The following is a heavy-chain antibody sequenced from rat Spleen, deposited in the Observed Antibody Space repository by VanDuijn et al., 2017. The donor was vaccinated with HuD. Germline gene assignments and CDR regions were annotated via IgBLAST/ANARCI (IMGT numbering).Heavy chain of an antibody. CDR3: ARASWDDFDY. V-gene: IGHV3-3*01. J-gene: IGHJ2*01. D-gene: IGHD1-12*01. CDR2: INSAGST. CDR1: GYSITGAYR. Sequence: EVQLQASGPGLVKPSQSLSLTCSASGYSITGAYRWNWIRKFPGNKLEWMGYINSAGSTNFNPSLKSRISITRDTSKNQFFLRVNSVTTEDTATYYCARASWDDFDYWGQGVMVTVSS.